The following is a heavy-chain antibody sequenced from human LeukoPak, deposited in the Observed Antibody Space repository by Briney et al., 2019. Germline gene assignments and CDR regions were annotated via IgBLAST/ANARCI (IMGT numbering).Heavy chain of an antibody. CDR2: IYSSGST. D-gene: IGHD3-16*01. J-gene: IGHJ5*02. CDR3: AKYVLTGWFDP. V-gene: IGHV4-59*08. Sequence: SETLSLTCTVSGGSISSYYWSWIRQPPGKGLEWIGYIYSSGSTTYNPSLKSRVTISVDTSKNQFSLKLSSVTAADTAVYYCAKYVLTGWFDPWGQGTLVTVSS. CDR1: GGSISSYY.